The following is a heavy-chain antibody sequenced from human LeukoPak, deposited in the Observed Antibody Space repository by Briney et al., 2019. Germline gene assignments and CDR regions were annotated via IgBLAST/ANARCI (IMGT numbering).Heavy chain of an antibody. Sequence: TGGSLRLSCAASGFTFSSYAMSWARQAPGKGLEWVSSISSSSSYIYYADSVKGRFTISRDNAKKSLYLEMNSLRAEDTAVYYCARVVDTAMVLYGAFDIWGQGTMVTVSS. V-gene: IGHV3-21*01. D-gene: IGHD5-18*01. CDR2: ISSSSSYI. CDR3: ARVVDTAMVLYGAFDI. CDR1: GFTFSSYA. J-gene: IGHJ3*02.